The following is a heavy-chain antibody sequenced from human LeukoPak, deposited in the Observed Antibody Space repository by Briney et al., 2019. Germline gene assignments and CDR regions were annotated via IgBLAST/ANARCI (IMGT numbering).Heavy chain of an antibody. J-gene: IGHJ4*02. Sequence: ASVKVSCKASGYTFTSYDINWVRQAPGQGLEWMGRIIPILGIANYAQKFQGRVTITADKSTSTAYMELSSLRSEDTAVYYCARDDYYDSSGYYSDYWGQGTLVTVSS. CDR3: ARDDYYDSSGYYSDY. CDR2: IIPILGIA. V-gene: IGHV1-69*04. CDR1: GYTFTSYD. D-gene: IGHD3-22*01.